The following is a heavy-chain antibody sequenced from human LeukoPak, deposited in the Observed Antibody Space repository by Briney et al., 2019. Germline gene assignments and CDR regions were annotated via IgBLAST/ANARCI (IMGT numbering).Heavy chain of an antibody. CDR1: GYTFTGYY. CDR2: INPNSGGT. Sequence: ASVKVSFKASGYTFTGYYMHWVRQAPGQGLEWMGWINPNSGGTNYAQKFQGRVTMTRDTSISTAYMELSRLRSDDTAVYYCARGTYDFWSGYPNWFDPWGQGTLVTVSS. D-gene: IGHD3-3*01. J-gene: IGHJ5*02. CDR3: ARGTYDFWSGYPNWFDP. V-gene: IGHV1-2*02.